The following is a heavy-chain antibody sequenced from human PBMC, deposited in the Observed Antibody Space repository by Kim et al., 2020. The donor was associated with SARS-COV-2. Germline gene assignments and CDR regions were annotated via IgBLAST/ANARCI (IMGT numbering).Heavy chain of an antibody. CDR3: AKDQGLMVRGVIVGGMDV. Sequence: KGRFTISSGNSKNTLYLQMNSLRAEDTAVYYCAKDQGLMVRGVIVGGMDVWGQGTTVTVSS. V-gene: IGHV3-23*01. D-gene: IGHD3-10*01. J-gene: IGHJ6*02.